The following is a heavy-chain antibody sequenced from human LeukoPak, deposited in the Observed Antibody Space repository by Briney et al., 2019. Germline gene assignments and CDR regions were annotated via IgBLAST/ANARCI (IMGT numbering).Heavy chain of an antibody. CDR2: ISGSGGST. V-gene: IGHV3-23*01. J-gene: IGHJ4*02. Sequence: PGGSLRLSCAASGFTFSSYAMSWVRQAPGKGLEWVSAISGSGGSTYYADSVKGRFTTSRDNSKNTLYLQMNSLRAEDTAVYYCAKDNVVDSSGWSDYWGQGTLVTVSS. CDR3: AKDNVVDSSGWSDY. D-gene: IGHD6-19*01. CDR1: GFTFSSYA.